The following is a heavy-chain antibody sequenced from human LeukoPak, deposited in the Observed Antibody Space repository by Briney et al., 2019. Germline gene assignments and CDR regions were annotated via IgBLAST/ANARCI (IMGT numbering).Heavy chain of an antibody. CDR3: ARGRGSAYYYYYMDV. Sequence: PGGSLRLSCAASGFTFSDYTMSWVRQAPGKGLEWVSSISSGDTYIYYADSVKGRFTISRGNAENSLYLQMNSLRADDTAVYYCARGRGSAYYYYYMDVWGKGTTVTVSS. J-gene: IGHJ6*03. D-gene: IGHD3-10*01. CDR2: ISSGDTYI. V-gene: IGHV3-21*01. CDR1: GFTFSDYT.